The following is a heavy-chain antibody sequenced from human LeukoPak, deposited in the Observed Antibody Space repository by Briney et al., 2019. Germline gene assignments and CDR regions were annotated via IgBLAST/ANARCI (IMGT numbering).Heavy chain of an antibody. CDR3: AKDHLPGIVVADRDY. J-gene: IGHJ4*02. D-gene: IGHD6-19*01. Sequence: GGSLRLSCAASGFTFSSYGMSWVRQAPGKGLEWVSAISGSGGTTYYADSVKGRFTVSRDNSKNTVYLQITSVRAEDTGAYYCAKDHLPGIVVADRDYWGQGTLVTVSS. CDR1: GFTFSSYG. CDR2: ISGSGGTT. V-gene: IGHV3-23*01.